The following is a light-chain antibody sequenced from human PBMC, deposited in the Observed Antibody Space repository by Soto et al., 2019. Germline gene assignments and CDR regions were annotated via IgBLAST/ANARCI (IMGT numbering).Light chain of an antibody. Sequence: DIQMTQSPSSLSASVGDRVTITCRASQTVYNFLNWYQQKPGRAPKLLIFATSSLQNGVPSRFSGSGSGTDFTLTINSLQPADFATYYCQQTYDSPIYTFGQGTKVEI. CDR3: QQTYDSPIYT. V-gene: IGKV1-39*01. J-gene: IGKJ2*01. CDR1: QTVYNF. CDR2: ATS.